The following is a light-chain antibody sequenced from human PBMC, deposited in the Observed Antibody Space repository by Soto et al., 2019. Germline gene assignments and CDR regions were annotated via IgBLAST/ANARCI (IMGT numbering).Light chain of an antibody. CDR3: ATWDDSLNVV. J-gene: IGLJ2*01. CDR1: SSNIGAGFD. CDR2: SDN. V-gene: IGLV1-40*01. Sequence: QSVLTQPPSVSGAPGQRVTISCTGSSSNIGAGFDVHWYQQFPGTAPQLLIYSDNQRPSAVPGRFSGSKSGTSASLAISGLLSEDEADYYCATWDDSLNVVFGGGTKLTVL.